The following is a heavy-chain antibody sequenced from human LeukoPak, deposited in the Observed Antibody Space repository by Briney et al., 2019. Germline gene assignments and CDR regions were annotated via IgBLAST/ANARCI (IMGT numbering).Heavy chain of an antibody. Sequence: GGSLRLSCAASGFTFSNYWMTWVRQAPGKGLEWVSGIFSGDSAYHADSVKGRFTISRDNSKNTLYLQMNSLRPEATAVYFCASLMTTTHYYYMDVWGKGTTVTVSS. D-gene: IGHD1-1*01. J-gene: IGHJ6*03. CDR1: GFTFSNYW. CDR2: IFSGDSA. CDR3: ASLMTTTHYYYMDV. V-gene: IGHV3-53*01.